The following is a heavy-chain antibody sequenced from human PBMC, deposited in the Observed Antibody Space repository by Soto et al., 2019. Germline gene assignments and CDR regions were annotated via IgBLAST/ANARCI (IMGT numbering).Heavy chain of an antibody. V-gene: IGHV3-33*01. Sequence: QVQLVESGGGVVQPGRSLRLSCAASGFTFSSYGMHWVRQAPGKGLEWVAVIWYDGSNKYYADSVKGRFTISRDNSKNTLYLQMNSLRAEDTAVYYCARVDHLGELPFDYWGQGTLVNVSS. CDR2: IWYDGSNK. J-gene: IGHJ4*02. CDR1: GFTFSSYG. D-gene: IGHD3-16*01. CDR3: ARVDHLGELPFDY.